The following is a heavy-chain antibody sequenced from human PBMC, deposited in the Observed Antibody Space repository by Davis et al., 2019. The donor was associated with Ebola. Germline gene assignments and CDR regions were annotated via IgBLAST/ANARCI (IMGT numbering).Heavy chain of an antibody. CDR3: EKEGIGYSSSWYGDYYYGMDV. D-gene: IGHD6-13*01. CDR1: GFTFSSYG. J-gene: IGHJ6*02. V-gene: IGHV3-33*06. CDR2: IWYDGSNK. Sequence: GGSLRLSCAASGFTFSSYGLHWVRQAPGKGLEWVAVIWYDGSNKYYADSVKGRFTISRDNSKNTLDLQMNSLRAEDTAVYYCEKEGIGYSSSWYGDYYYGMDVWGQGTTVTVSS.